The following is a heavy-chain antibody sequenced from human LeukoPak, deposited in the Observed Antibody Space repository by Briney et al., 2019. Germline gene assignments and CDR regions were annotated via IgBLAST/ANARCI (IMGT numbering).Heavy chain of an antibody. J-gene: IGHJ4*02. CDR3: ARTPARSGWAYYFDY. D-gene: IGHD6-19*01. V-gene: IGHV4-4*09. CDR1: GYSIRSDR. CDR2: IYHTATT. Sequence: PSYTLSLTCAVSGYSIRSDRWNWIRQTPPKGLEWIGYIYHTATTNYHHSFTTRVTMSLNTSNKQFALRLTSVTAADTAVYYCARTPARSGWAYYFDYWGQGALVTVSS.